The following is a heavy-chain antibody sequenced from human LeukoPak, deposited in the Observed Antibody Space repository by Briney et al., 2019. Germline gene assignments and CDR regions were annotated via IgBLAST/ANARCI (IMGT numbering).Heavy chain of an antibody. V-gene: IGHV1-18*01. CDR2: ISAYNGNT. CDR1: GYTFTSYG. Sequence: GASVKVSCTASGYTFTSYGISWVRQAPGQGLEWMGWISAYNGNTNYAQKLQGRVTMTTDTSTSTAYMELRSLRSDDTAVYYCARGTSYDFWSGYYSTSYYYYGMDVWGQGTTVTVSS. D-gene: IGHD3-3*01. CDR3: ARGTSYDFWSGYYSTSYYYYGMDV. J-gene: IGHJ6*02.